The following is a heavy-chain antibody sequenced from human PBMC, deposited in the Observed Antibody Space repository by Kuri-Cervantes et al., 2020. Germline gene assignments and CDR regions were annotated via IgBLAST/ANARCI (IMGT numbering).Heavy chain of an antibody. CDR2: IYTSGST. CDR3: ARDRRDYYDSSGYYGGSNDAFDI. V-gene: IGHV4-4*07. D-gene: IGHD3-22*01. CDR1: GGSISSYY. Sequence: SETLSLTCTVSGGSISSYYWSWIRQPAGKGLEWIGRIYTSGSTNYNPSLKSRVTISVDKSKNQFSLKLSSVTAADTAVYYCARDRRDYYDSSGYYGGSNDAFDIWGQGTMVTVSS. J-gene: IGHJ3*02.